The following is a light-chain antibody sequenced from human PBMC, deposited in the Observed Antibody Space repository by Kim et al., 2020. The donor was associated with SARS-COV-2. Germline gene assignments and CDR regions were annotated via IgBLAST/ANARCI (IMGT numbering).Light chain of an antibody. CDR1: QSVGSDY. V-gene: IGKV3-20*01. CDR3: QQYGNSPWT. Sequence: SPGERATLSCRDSQSVGSDYLAWYQQKRGQAPSLLIYGASTRATGIPDRFSGSGSGTDFTLTISRLEPEDFAVYYCQQYGNSPWTFGQGTKVDIK. CDR2: GAS. J-gene: IGKJ1*01.